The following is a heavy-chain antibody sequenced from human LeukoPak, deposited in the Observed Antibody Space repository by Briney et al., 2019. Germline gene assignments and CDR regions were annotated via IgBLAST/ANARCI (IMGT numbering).Heavy chain of an antibody. CDR1: GYTFSTYW. V-gene: IGHV3-74*01. Sequence: GGSLRLSCAASGYTFSTYWMHWVRQAPGQGLVWVSRMNTDGSSTSYADSVKGRFTISRDNAKNTLYLQMNSLRVEDTAVYYCARPSFGAHWYFDLWGRGTLVTASS. J-gene: IGHJ2*01. CDR2: MNTDGSST. D-gene: IGHD3-16*01. CDR3: ARPSFGAHWYFDL.